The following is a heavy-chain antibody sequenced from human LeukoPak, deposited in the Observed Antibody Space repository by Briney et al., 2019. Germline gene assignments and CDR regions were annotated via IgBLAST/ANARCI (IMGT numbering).Heavy chain of an antibody. D-gene: IGHD1-7*01. J-gene: IGHJ5*02. Sequence: PSETLSLTCAVYGGSFSGYYWSWIRQSPGKGLEWIGEIDHDGRTNYNPSLKSRVTISADTSRNQFFLKVRSVTAADTAVYYCARGGITGTTCWFGPWGQGTQVTVSS. V-gene: IGHV4-34*01. CDR1: GGSFSGYY. CDR3: ARGGITGTTCWFGP. CDR2: IDHDGRT.